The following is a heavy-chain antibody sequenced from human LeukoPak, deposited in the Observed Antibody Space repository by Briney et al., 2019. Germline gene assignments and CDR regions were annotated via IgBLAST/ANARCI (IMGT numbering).Heavy chain of an antibody. CDR2: IYGSGADT. D-gene: IGHD6-13*01. Sequence: PGGSLRLSCAASGFTFDSYAMTWVRQAPGKGLEWVAAIYGSGADTFYADSVKARFTVSRDNSKNTLYLQLNSLRAEDTAVYYCAKSGVWSGSWYYWHLGLCGRGTLVTVSS. CDR1: GFTFDSYA. CDR3: AKSGVWSGSWYYWHLGL. J-gene: IGHJ2*01. V-gene: IGHV3-23*01.